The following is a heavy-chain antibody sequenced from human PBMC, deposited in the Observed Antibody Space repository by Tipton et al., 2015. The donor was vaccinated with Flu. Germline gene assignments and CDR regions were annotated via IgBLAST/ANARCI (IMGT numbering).Heavy chain of an antibody. J-gene: IGHJ5*02. Sequence: TLSLTCTVSGDSISSGGYYWTWIRQRPGKGLEWIGYIYYSGLSLYSPSLKSRLTISVDKSKNQFSLRLNSVTAADTAVYYSAKGLDPWGQGTLVTVSS. V-gene: IGHV4-31*03. CDR1: GDSISSGGYY. CDR3: AKGLDP. CDR2: IYYSGLS.